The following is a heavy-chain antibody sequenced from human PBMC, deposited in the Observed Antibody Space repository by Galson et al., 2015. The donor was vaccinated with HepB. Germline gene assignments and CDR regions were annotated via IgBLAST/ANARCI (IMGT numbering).Heavy chain of an antibody. CDR1: GFTFSSYA. Sequence: SLRLSCAAPGFTFSSYAMSWVRQAPGKGLEWVSAISGSGGSTYYADSVKGRFTISRDNSRNTLYLQMDSLRVEDTAVYYCAGGNGFDYWGQGTLVTVSS. CDR3: AGGNGFDY. CDR2: ISGSGGST. D-gene: IGHD2-8*01. J-gene: IGHJ4*02. V-gene: IGHV3-23*01.